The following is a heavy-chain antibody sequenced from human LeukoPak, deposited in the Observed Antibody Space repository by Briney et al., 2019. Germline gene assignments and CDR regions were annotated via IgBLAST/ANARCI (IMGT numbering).Heavy chain of an antibody. CDR2: ISGSGGST. CDR1: GFTFSSYA. D-gene: IGHD1-1*01. Sequence: GGSLRLSRAASGFTFSSYAMSWVRQAPGKGLEWVSAISGSGGSTYYADSVKGRFTISRDNSKNTLYLQMNSLRAEDTAVYYCAKDNWERLGYFDYWGQGTLVTVSS. V-gene: IGHV3-23*01. J-gene: IGHJ4*02. CDR3: AKDNWERLGYFDY.